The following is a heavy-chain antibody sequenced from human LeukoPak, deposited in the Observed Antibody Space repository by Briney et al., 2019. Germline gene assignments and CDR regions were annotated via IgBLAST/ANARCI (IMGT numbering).Heavy chain of an antibody. CDR2: IYYSGST. Sequence: KASETLSLTCTVSGGSISSYYWTWIRQPPGKGLEWIGYIYYSGSTNYCPSLKSRLTISVDTSKNQFSLELSSVTAADTAVYYCARQSRGAGNSMHVWGQGTTVNVSS. CDR1: GGSISSYY. J-gene: IGHJ6*02. V-gene: IGHV4-59*08. CDR3: ARQSRGAGNSMHV.